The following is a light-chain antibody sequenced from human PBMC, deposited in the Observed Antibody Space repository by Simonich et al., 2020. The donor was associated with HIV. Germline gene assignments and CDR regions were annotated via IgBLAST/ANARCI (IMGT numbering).Light chain of an antibody. CDR2: DVS. Sequence: QSALTQPASVSGSPGQSITIPCTGTSSDVGGYNYVSWYQQHPGKPPKLMIYDVSNRPSVVSNRFSGSKSVNTASLTISGLQAEDEADYYCSSYTSSSTVVFGGGTKLTVL. CDR1: SSDVGGYNY. CDR3: SSYTSSSTVV. J-gene: IGLJ2*01. V-gene: IGLV2-14*03.